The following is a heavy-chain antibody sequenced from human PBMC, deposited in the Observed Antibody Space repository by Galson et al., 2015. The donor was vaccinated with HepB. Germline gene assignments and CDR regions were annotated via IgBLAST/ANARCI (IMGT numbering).Heavy chain of an antibody. Sequence: SLRLSCAASGFTFSSYSMNWVRQAPGKGLEWVSYISSSSSTIYYADSVKGRFTISRDNAKNSLYLQMNSLRAEDTAVYYCARDRVLIVATIQFDYWGQGTLVTVSS. CDR1: GFTFSSYS. V-gene: IGHV3-48*04. J-gene: IGHJ4*02. CDR3: ARDRVLIVATIQFDY. D-gene: IGHD5-12*01. CDR2: ISSSSSTI.